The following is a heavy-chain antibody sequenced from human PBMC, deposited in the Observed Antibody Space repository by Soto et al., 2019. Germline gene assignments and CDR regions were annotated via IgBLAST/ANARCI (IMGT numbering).Heavy chain of an antibody. CDR1: GGTFSSYA. Sequence: GASVKVSCKASGGTFSSYAISWVRQAPGQGLEWMGGIIPIFGTANYAQKFQGRVTITADKSTSTAYMELSSLRSEGTAVYYCARDANPYYYDSSGYWAYNWFDPWGQGTLVTVSS. CDR3: ARDANPYYYDSSGYWAYNWFDP. CDR2: IIPIFGTA. D-gene: IGHD3-22*01. V-gene: IGHV1-69*06. J-gene: IGHJ5*02.